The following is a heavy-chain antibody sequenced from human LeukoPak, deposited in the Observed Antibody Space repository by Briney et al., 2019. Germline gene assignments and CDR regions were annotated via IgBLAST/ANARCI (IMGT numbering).Heavy chain of an antibody. J-gene: IGHJ4*02. V-gene: IGHV1-18*01. D-gene: IGHD3-22*01. CDR2: ISAYNGNT. Sequence: ASVKVSCKASGYTFTSYGISWVRQAPGQGLEWMGWISAYNGNTNYAQKLQGRVTIAADESTSTAYMELSSLRSEDTAVYYCARDRGYDRLRDWGQGTLVTVSS. CDR3: ARDRGYDRLRD. CDR1: GYTFTSYG.